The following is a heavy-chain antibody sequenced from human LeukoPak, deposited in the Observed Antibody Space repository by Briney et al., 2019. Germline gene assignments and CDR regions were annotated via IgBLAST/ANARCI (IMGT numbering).Heavy chain of an antibody. J-gene: IGHJ6*02. Sequence: GGSLRLSCAASGFTFSDYYMSWIRQAPGKGLEWVSYISSSGSTIYYADSVKGRFTISRDNSKNTPYLQMNSLRAEDTAVYYCARAPGYYYGMDVWGQGTTVTVSS. V-gene: IGHV3-11*04. CDR1: GFTFSDYY. CDR3: ARAPGYYYGMDV. CDR2: ISSSGSTI.